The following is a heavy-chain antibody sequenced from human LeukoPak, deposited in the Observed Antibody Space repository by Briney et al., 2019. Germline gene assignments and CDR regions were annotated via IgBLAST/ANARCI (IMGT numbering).Heavy chain of an antibody. J-gene: IGHJ4*02. CDR1: GYSISSGYY. V-gene: IGHV4-38-2*02. CDR2: IYHSGST. Sequence: PSETLSLTCTVSGYSISSGYYWGWIRQPPGKGLEWIGSIYHSGSTYYNPPLKSRVTISVDTSKNQFSLKLSSVTAADTAVYYCARDPYYYDSSGYYYDDYWGQGTLVTVSS. D-gene: IGHD3-22*01. CDR3: ARDPYYYDSSGYYYDDY.